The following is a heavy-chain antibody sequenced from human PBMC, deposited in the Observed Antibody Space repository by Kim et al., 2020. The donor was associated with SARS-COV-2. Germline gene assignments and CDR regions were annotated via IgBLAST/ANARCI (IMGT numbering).Heavy chain of an antibody. D-gene: IGHD1-26*01. CDR1: GFTVSSNY. V-gene: IGHV3-53*04. CDR3: ARVGVGATSPIDY. J-gene: IGHJ4*02. Sequence: GGSLRLSCAASGFTVSSNYMSWVRQAPGKGLEWVSVIYSGGSTYYADSVKGRFTISRHNSKNTLYLQMNSLRAEDTAVYYCARVGVGATSPIDYWGQGTLVTVSS. CDR2: IYSGGST.